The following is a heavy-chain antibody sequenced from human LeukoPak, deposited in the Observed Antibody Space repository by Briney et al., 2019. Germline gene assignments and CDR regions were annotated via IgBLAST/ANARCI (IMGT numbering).Heavy chain of an antibody. CDR2: INPNSGGT. J-gene: IGHJ4*02. D-gene: IGHD1-26*01. CDR1: GYTFTGYY. V-gene: IGHV1-2*02. CDR3: ARVFRWGELRPIFDC. Sequence: ASVKVSCKASGYTFTGYYMHWVRQAPGQGLEWMGWINPNSGGTNYAQKFQGRVTMTRDTSISTAYMELSRLRSDDTAVYYCARVFRWGELRPIFDCWGQGTLVTVSS.